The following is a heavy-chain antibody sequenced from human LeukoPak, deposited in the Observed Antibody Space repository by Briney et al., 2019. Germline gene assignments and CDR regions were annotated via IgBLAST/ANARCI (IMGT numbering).Heavy chain of an antibody. Sequence: SETLPLTCTVSGGSISSYYWSWIRQPAGKGLEWIGRIYTSGSTNYNPSLKSRVTMSVDTSKNQFSLKLSSVTAGDTAVYYCASSVRGVIIGVFDYWGQGTLVTVSS. D-gene: IGHD3-10*01. CDR3: ASSVRGVIIGVFDY. J-gene: IGHJ4*02. CDR2: IYTSGST. CDR1: GGSISSYY. V-gene: IGHV4-4*07.